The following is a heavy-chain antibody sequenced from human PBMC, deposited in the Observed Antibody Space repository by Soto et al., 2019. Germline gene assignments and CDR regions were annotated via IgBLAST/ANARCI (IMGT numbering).Heavy chain of an antibody. CDR2: ISGSGGST. CDR3: AKYGYGSGSYDY. Sequence: EVQLLESGGGLVQPGGSLRLSCAASGFTFSSYAMSWVRQAPGKGLEWVSAISGSGGSTYYADSVKGRFTISRDNSRNTLYLQMNSLRAEDTAVYYCAKYGYGSGSYDYWGQGTLVTVSS. CDR1: GFTFSSYA. V-gene: IGHV3-23*01. J-gene: IGHJ4*02. D-gene: IGHD3-10*01.